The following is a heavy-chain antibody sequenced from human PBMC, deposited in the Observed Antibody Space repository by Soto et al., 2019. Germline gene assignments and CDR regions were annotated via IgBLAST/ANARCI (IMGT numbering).Heavy chain of an antibody. CDR2: IYYTGST. D-gene: IGHD6-13*01. J-gene: IGHJ4*02. CDR3: ASGGGSPYHNHEFDF. V-gene: IGHV4-59*01. Sequence: SETLSRTCSVSGGCTRIYYLSWIRQPPGKGLEWMGYIYYTGSTVYKRSLTSRVTVSSDTYKTQFSLTLNSVTAAHTAVYHCASGGGSPYHNHEFDFWGQGTLVTVSS. CDR1: GGCTRIYY.